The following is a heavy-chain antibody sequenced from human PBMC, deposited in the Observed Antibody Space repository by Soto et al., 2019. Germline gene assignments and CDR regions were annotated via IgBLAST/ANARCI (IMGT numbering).Heavy chain of an antibody. J-gene: IGHJ4*02. CDR1: GFTFSSYS. Sequence: GGSLRLSCAASGFTFSSYSMNWVRQAPGKGLEWVSSISSSSSYINYADSVKGRFTISRDNAKNSLYLQMNSLRAEDTAVYYCARGLIAGAPIDYWGQGTLVTVSS. D-gene: IGHD1-26*01. CDR3: ARGLIAGAPIDY. V-gene: IGHV3-21*01. CDR2: ISSSSSYI.